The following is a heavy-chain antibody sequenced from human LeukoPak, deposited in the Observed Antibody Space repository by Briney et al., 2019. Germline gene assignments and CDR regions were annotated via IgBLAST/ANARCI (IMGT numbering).Heavy chain of an antibody. J-gene: IGHJ4*02. CDR3: ARDLDYDSSGYPGY. Sequence: GGSLRLSCAASGFTFSSYSMNWVRQAPGKGLEWVSSISSSSSYIYYADSVKGRFTISRDNAKNSLYLQVNSLRAEDTAVYYCARDLDYDSSGYPGYWGQGTLVTVSS. D-gene: IGHD3-22*01. CDR1: GFTFSSYS. V-gene: IGHV3-21*01. CDR2: ISSSSSYI.